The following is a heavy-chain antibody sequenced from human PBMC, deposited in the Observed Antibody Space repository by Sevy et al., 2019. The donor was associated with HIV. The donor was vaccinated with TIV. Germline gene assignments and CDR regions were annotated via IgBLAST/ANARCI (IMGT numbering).Heavy chain of an antibody. J-gene: IGHJ6*02. D-gene: IGHD2-15*01. CDR3: ASYSAGGDPIYYYYYGMDV. Sequence: ASVKVSCKASGYTFTGYYMHWVRQAPGQGLEWMGWINPNSGGTNYAQKFQGRVTMTRDTSISTAYMELSRLGSDDTAVYYCASYSAGGDPIYYYYYGMDVWGQGTTVTVSS. V-gene: IGHV1-2*02. CDR1: GYTFTGYY. CDR2: INPNSGGT.